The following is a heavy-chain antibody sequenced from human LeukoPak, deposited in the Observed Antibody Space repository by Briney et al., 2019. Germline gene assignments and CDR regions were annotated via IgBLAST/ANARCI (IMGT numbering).Heavy chain of an antibody. CDR1: GGSISSSNYY. Sequence: SETLSLTCTVSGGSISSSNYYWGWIRQPPGKGLEWIGSIYYSGSTYYNTYYNPSLKSRVTISVDTSKNQFSLKLSSVTAADTAIYYCARENPSGYYNRPIDYWGQGTLVTVSS. CDR3: ARENPSGYYNRPIDY. CDR2: IYYSGSTYYNT. D-gene: IGHD3-22*01. V-gene: IGHV4-39*07. J-gene: IGHJ4*02.